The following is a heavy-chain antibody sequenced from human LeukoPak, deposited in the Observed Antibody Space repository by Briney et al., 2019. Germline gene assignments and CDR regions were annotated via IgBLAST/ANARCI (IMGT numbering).Heavy chain of an antibody. Sequence: GGSLRLSCAASGFTFSNAWMSWVRQAPGKGLEWVGRIKSKTDGGTTDYAAPVKGRFTISRDDSKNTLYLQMNSLKTEDTAVYYCTTNIYDILTGIPDYWGQGTLVTVSS. D-gene: IGHD3-9*01. V-gene: IGHV3-15*01. CDR2: IKSKTDGGTT. J-gene: IGHJ4*02. CDR1: GFTFSNAW. CDR3: TTNIYDILTGIPDY.